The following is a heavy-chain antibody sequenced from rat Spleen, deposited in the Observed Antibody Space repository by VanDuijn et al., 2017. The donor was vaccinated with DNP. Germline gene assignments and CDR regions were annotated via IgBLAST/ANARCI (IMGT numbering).Heavy chain of an antibody. CDR2: INYDGSST. CDR1: GFTFSDHY. J-gene: IGHJ3*01. CDR3: ATSGYGYDGYPFAY. D-gene: IGHD1-12*03. Sequence: EVELVESGGGLVQPGRSLLLSCAASGFTFSDHYMAWVRQAPKKGLEWVASINYDGSSTSYRDSVKGRFTISRDNAESTLYLQVDSLRSEDTATYYCATSGYGYDGYPFAYWGHGTLVTVSS. V-gene: IGHV5-7*01.